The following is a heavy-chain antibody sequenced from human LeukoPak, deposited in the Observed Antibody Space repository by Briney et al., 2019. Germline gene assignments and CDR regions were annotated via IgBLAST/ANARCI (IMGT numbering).Heavy chain of an antibody. CDR2: IWYDGSNK. V-gene: IGHV3-33*01. CDR1: GFTFSSYG. Sequence: GGSLRLSCAASGFTFSSYGMHWVRQAPGKGLEWVAVIWYDGSNKYYADSVKGRFTISRDNSKNTLYLQMNSLRAEDTAAYYCARDQDSSSWYGYFQHWGQGTLVTVSS. CDR3: ARDQDSSSWYGYFQH. D-gene: IGHD6-13*01. J-gene: IGHJ1*01.